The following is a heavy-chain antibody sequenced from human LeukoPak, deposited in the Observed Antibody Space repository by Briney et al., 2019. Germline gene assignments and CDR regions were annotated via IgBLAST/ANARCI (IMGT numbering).Heavy chain of an antibody. V-gene: IGHV3-23*01. J-gene: IGHJ4*02. D-gene: IGHD2-15*01. Sequence: PGGSLRLSCAASGFTFRYYAMSWVRQAPGKGLEWASVISGGGGSSYYADSVKGRFTISRDNSKNTLYLQMNSLRAEDTAVYYCAKGGSVGVGTSYYFDYWGQGTLVTVSS. CDR1: GFTFRYYA. CDR2: ISGGGGSS. CDR3: AKGGSVGVGTSYYFDY.